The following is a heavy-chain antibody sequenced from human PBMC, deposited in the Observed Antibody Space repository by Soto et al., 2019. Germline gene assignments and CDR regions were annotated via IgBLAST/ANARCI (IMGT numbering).Heavy chain of an antibody. CDR1: GGPMYSYF. CDR3: ARADRKWLDP. V-gene: IGHV4-59*01. J-gene: IGHJ5*02. CDR2: VSYGGSA. Sequence: SETLSLTCTVSGGPMYSYFWNWIRRPPGKGLEWIGYVSYGGSANYNPSLKSRVTFSVDTSKNQVSLNLRSVTAADTAVYYCARADRKWLDPWGQGTLVTVSS.